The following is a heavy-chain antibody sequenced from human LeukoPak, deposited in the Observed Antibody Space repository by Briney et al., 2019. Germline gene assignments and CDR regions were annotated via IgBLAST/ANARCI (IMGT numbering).Heavy chain of an antibody. J-gene: IGHJ4*02. CDR3: ARAPFYGSGSPTFDY. D-gene: IGHD3-10*01. CDR1: GGSISSYY. V-gene: IGHV4-59*12. CDR2: IYYSGST. Sequence: SETLSLTCTASGGSISSYYWSWIRQPPGKGLEWIGSIYYSGSTYYNPSLKSRVTISVDTSKNQFSLKLSSVTAADTAVYYCARAPFYGSGSPTFDYWGQGTLVSVSS.